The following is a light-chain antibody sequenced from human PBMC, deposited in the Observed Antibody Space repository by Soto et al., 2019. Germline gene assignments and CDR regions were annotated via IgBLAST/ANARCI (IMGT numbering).Light chain of an antibody. Sequence: QSVLTQPPSVSGAPGQRVTISCTGSSSNIGAGYDVHWYQQLPGPAPKLLIYGNSNRPSGVPDRFSGSKSGTSASLAITGLQAEDEADYYCQSYDSSLRGVFGTGTKVTVL. V-gene: IGLV1-40*01. J-gene: IGLJ1*01. CDR2: GNS. CDR3: QSYDSSLRGV. CDR1: SSNIGAGYD.